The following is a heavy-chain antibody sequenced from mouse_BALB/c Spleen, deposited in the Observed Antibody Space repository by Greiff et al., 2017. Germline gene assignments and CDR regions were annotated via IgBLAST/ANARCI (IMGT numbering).Heavy chain of an antibody. J-gene: IGHJ3*01. CDR1: GYTFTSYW. Sequence: QVQLKQPGAELVKPGASVKLSCKASGYTFTSYWMHWVKQRPGQGLEWIGEINPSNGRTNYNEKFKSKATLTVDKSSSTAYMQLSSLTSEDSAVYYCARFYYGVGFAYWGQGTLVTVSA. CDR2: INPSNGRT. D-gene: IGHD1-2*01. CDR3: ARFYYGVGFAY. V-gene: IGHV1S81*02.